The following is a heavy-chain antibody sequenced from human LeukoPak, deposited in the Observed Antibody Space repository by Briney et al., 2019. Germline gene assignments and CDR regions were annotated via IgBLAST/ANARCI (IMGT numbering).Heavy chain of an antibody. V-gene: IGHV4-61*02. D-gene: IGHD3-10*01. CDR1: GGSISSSNYY. Sequence: SETLCLTCTVSGGSISSSNYYWSWIRQPAGKGLEWIGRIYTSGSTNYNPSLKSRVTISVDTSKNQFSLKLSSVTAADTAVYYCARGLWFGDENPPYFDYWGQGTLVTVSS. CDR2: IYTSGST. CDR3: ARGLWFGDENPPYFDY. J-gene: IGHJ4*02.